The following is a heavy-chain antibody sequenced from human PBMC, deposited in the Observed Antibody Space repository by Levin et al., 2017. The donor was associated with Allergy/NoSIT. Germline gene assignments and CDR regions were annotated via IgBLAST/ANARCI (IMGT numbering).Heavy chain of an antibody. CDR3: VAKDLDF. CDR1: GLTFSCYG. Sequence: GESLKISCAASGLTFSCYGTHWVRQTPDKGLEWVALINSDEVTKYYVDSVKGRFSISRDTSKNTVSLQMDSLRSEDTAVYYCVAKDLDFWGQGTLVTVSS. CDR2: INSDEVTK. V-gene: IGHV3-30*02. J-gene: IGHJ4*02.